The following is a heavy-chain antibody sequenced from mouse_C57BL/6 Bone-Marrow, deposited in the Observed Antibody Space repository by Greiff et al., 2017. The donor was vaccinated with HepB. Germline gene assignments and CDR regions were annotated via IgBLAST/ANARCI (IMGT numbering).Heavy chain of an antibody. J-gene: IGHJ4*01. CDR2: IDPETGGT. D-gene: IGHD3-3*01. Sequence: VQLQESGAELVRPGASVTLSCKASGYTFTDYEMHWVKQTPVHGLEWIGAIDPETGGTAYNQKFKGKAILTADKSSSTAYMELRSLTSEDSAVYYCTRGDEDYAMDYWGQGTSVTVSS. CDR1: GYTFTDYE. V-gene: IGHV1-15*01. CDR3: TRGDEDYAMDY.